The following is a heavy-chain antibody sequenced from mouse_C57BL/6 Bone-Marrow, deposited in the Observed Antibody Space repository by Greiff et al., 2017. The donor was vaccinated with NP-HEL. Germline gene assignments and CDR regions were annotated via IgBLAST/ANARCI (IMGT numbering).Heavy chain of an antibody. Sequence: VQLQQSGAELVRPGASVKLSCTASGFNIKDVYMHWVKQRPEQGLEWIGWIDPENGDTEYASKFQGKATITADTSSNTAYLQLSSLTSEDTAVYYCTTDYDSFAYWGQGTLVTVSA. J-gene: IGHJ3*01. CDR2: IDPENGDT. CDR1: GFNIKDVY. V-gene: IGHV14-4*01. CDR3: TTDYDSFAY. D-gene: IGHD2-4*01.